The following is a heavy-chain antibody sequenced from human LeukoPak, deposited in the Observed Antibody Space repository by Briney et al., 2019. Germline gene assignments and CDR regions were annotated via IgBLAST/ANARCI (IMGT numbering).Heavy chain of an antibody. V-gene: IGHV3-7*01. CDR1: GFTFSSYW. CDR3: AMGPVYPDSYFQH. Sequence: GGSLRLSCAASGFTFSSYWMSWVRQAPGKGLEWVANIKQDGSEKYYVDSVKGRFTISRDNAKNSLYLQMNSLRAEDTAVYYCAMGPVYPDSYFQHWGQGTLVTVSS. J-gene: IGHJ1*01. D-gene: IGHD1-14*01. CDR2: IKQDGSEK.